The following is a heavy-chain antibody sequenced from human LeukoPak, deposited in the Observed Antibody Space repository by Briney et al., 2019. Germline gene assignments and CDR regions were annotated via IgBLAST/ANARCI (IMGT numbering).Heavy chain of an antibody. CDR3: AKDTRVYDSSGYYSA. V-gene: IGHV3-23*01. D-gene: IGHD3-22*01. Sequence: PGGSLRLSCAASGFTFSSCAMSWVRHAPGPGLERVSAISGSGGSTSYADSVMGRFTISRDNTKDTLYLQMNSLRAEDTAVYYCAKDTRVYDSSGYYSAWGQGTLVTVSS. J-gene: IGHJ5*02. CDR2: ISGSGGST. CDR1: GFTFSSCA.